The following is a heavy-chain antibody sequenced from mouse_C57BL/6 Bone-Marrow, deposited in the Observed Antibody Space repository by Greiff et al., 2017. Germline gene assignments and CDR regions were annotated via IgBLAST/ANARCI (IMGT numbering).Heavy chain of an antibody. Sequence: EVKLMEPGPGLVKPSQSLSLTCSVTGYSITSGYYWNWIRQFPGNKLEWMGYISYDGRNNYNPSLKNRISITRDTSKNQFFLKLNSVTTEDTATYYCARPGHYYGSHYYYAMDYWGQGTSVTVSS. J-gene: IGHJ4*01. D-gene: IGHD1-1*01. CDR1: GYSITSGYY. V-gene: IGHV3-6*01. CDR2: ISYDGRN. CDR3: ARPGHYYGSHYYYAMDY.